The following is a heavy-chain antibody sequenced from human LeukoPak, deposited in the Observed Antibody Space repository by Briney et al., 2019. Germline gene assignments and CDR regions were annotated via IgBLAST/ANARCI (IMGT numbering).Heavy chain of an antibody. V-gene: IGHV3-21*01. CDR1: GFAFNNYN. CDR2: ISGTSTYI. J-gene: IGHJ5*02. CDR3: AKEGRGWFET. Sequence: GGSLRLSCAASGFAFNNYNINWVRQAPGKGLEWVSSISGTSTYIYYADSVKGRFTISRDNAKNSLYLQMNSLRVEGSAVYYCAKEGRGWFETWGQGTLVTVSS.